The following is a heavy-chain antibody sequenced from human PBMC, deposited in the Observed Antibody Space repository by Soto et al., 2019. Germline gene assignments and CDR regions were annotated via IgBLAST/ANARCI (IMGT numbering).Heavy chain of an antibody. CDR3: AKGGYSSWYGMDV. D-gene: IGHD6-6*01. Sequence: EVQLLESGGGLVQPGGSLRLSCAATGFTFSSYAMSWVRQAPGKGLEWVSAISGSGGSTYYADSVKGRFTISRDNSKNTLYLQMNSLRAEDTAVYYCAKGGYSSWYGMDVWGQGTTVTVSS. V-gene: IGHV3-23*01. CDR2: ISGSGGST. J-gene: IGHJ6*02. CDR1: GFTFSSYA.